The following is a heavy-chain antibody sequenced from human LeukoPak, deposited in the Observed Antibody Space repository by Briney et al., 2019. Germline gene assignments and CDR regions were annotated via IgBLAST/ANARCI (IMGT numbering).Heavy chain of an antibody. Sequence: GVSLTLSCAASGFTFSSYEMNWVRQAPGKGLEWVSYISSGGSTIDYADSVKGRFTISRDNAKKSLSLQMNSLRAEETAVYYCARGEGYQLLDAFDIWGQGRMVTVSS. J-gene: IGHJ3*02. CDR1: GFTFSSYE. V-gene: IGHV3-48*03. D-gene: IGHD2-2*01. CDR2: ISSGGSTI. CDR3: ARGEGYQLLDAFDI.